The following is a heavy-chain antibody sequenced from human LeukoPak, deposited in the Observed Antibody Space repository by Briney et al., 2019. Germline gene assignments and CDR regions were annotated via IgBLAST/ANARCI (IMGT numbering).Heavy chain of an antibody. Sequence: GSLRLSCAASGFTFSSYAMSWVRQPPGKGLEWIGYIYDSGSTNYNPSLKSRVTISVDTSKNQFSLKLSSVTAADTAVYYCAGLIRPGWFDPWGQGTLVTVSS. V-gene: IGHV4-59*08. CDR1: GFTFSSYA. D-gene: IGHD1-14*01. J-gene: IGHJ5*02. CDR3: AGLIRPGWFDP. CDR2: IYDSGST.